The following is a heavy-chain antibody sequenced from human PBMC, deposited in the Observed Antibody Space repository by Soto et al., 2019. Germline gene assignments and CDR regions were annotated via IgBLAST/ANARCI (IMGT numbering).Heavy chain of an antibody. Sequence: GGSLRLSCAASGFTVSSAWMSWVRQARGKGLEWVARIKSEADGGTTDYAAPVKGRFTISRDDSTKILDLQMNSLKTEDTAVYYCTTDRRITLAQFDYWGQGALVTVSS. CDR3: TTDRRITLAQFDY. J-gene: IGHJ4*02. CDR2: IKSEADGGTT. D-gene: IGHD1-20*01. V-gene: IGHV3-15*01. CDR1: GFTVSSAW.